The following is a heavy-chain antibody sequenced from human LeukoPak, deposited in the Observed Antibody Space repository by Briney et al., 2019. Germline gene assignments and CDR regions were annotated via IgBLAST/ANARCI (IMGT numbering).Heavy chain of an antibody. Sequence: GGSLRLSRAASGFTFDDYAMHWVRQAPGKGLEWVSGISWNSGSIGYADSVKGRFTISRDNAKNSLYLQMNSLRAEDTALYYCAKDRQVGSSWYYYYYGMDVWGQGTTVTVSS. V-gene: IGHV3-9*01. CDR1: GFTFDDYA. D-gene: IGHD6-13*01. CDR2: ISWNSGSI. J-gene: IGHJ6*02. CDR3: AKDRQVGSSWYYYYYGMDV.